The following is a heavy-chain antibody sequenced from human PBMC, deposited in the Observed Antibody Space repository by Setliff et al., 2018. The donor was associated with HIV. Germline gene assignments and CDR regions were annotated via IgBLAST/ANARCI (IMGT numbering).Heavy chain of an antibody. CDR1: GYTFPSFD. CDR3: ARSYSSGWYGPPGAFDI. J-gene: IGHJ3*02. CDR2: LNPNSGNT. V-gene: IGHV1-8*01. Sequence: ASVKVSCKASGYTFPSFDISWVRQATGQGLEWMGWLNPNSGNTGYAQRFQGRVTMTRNTSISTAYMELSSLRSEDTAVYYCARSYSSGWYGPPGAFDIWGQGTMVTVSS. D-gene: IGHD6-19*01.